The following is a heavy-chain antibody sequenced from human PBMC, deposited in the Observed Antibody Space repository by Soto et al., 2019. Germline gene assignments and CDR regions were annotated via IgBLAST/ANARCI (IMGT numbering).Heavy chain of an antibody. J-gene: IGHJ4*02. D-gene: IGHD2-8*01. V-gene: IGHV3-74*01. CDR2: ITEDGSGT. CDR3: VRGTNGWRGMDY. Sequence: GGSLRLSCATSGFTFSSYPIHLVRQAPGKGPVWVSRITEDGSGTTYADSVKGRFTVLRDNAKNTVYLQMSGLGAEDTAVYHCVRGTNGWRGMDYWGQGTLVTVSS. CDR1: GFTFSSYP.